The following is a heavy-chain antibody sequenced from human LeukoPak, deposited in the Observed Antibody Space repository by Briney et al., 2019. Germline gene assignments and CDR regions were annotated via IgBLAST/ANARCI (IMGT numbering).Heavy chain of an antibody. D-gene: IGHD3-22*01. V-gene: IGHV4-59*01. Sequence: SETLSLTCNVSGASLSSYHWDWLRQSPGRGLEWIGYISDTGKTDSNPSLKSRVTILLATSKNQFSLRLTSVTAADSAVYFCATGYYEPFATWGPGIMVSVSS. CDR2: ISDTGKT. J-gene: IGHJ5*02. CDR1: GASLSSYH. CDR3: ATGYYEPFAT.